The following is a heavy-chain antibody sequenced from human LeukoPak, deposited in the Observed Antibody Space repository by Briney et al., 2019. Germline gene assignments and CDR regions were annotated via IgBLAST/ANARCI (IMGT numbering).Heavy chain of an antibody. V-gene: IGHV1-2*02. CDR2: INPNSGGT. CDR1: GYTFTGYY. Sequence: ASVKVSCKASGYTFTGYYMHWVRQAPGQGLEWMGWINPNSGGTNYAQKFQGRVTMTRDTSISTAYMELSSLRSEDTAVYYCARAHSRIAARAPLGYWGQGTLVTVSS. J-gene: IGHJ4*02. D-gene: IGHD6-6*01. CDR3: ARAHSRIAARAPLGY.